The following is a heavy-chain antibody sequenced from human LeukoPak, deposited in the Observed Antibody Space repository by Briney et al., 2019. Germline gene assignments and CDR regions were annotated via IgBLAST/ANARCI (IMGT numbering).Heavy chain of an antibody. CDR1: GGSISSYY. CDR3: ARGGTTGRNLNWLDS. CDR2: IHNSGNT. D-gene: IGHD1-1*01. J-gene: IGHJ5*01. V-gene: IGHV4-59*01. Sequence: SETLSLTCTVSGGSISSYYWSWIRQPPGKGLEWIGHIHNSGNTNYNPSLKSRVTLSVDTSKNQFSLKLSSVTAADTAVYYCARGGTTGRNLNWLDSWGQGTLVTVSS.